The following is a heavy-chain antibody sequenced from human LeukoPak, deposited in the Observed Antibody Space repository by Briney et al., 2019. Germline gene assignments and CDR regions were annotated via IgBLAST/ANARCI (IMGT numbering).Heavy chain of an antibody. J-gene: IGHJ2*01. V-gene: IGHV3-23*01. CDR2: ISGSGGST. CDR1: GFTVSSNY. D-gene: IGHD3/OR15-3a*01. Sequence: GGSLRLSCAASGFTVSSNYMSWVRQAPGKGLEWVSAISGSGGSTYYADSVKGRFTISRDNSKNTLYLQMNSLRAEDTAVYYCAKDWTGTKPFDLWGRGTLVTVSS. CDR3: AKDWTGTKPFDL.